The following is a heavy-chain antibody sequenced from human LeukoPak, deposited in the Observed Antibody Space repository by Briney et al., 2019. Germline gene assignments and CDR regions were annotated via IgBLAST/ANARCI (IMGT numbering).Heavy chain of an antibody. Sequence: PGGSLRLSCAASGFTFSTYSMNWVRQAPGKGLEWVSYISSSSSTIYYADSVKGRFTISGDNAKNSLYLQMNSLRAEDTAVYYCARDQYSSSWSKHDAFDIWGQGTMVTVSS. CDR3: ARDQYSSSWSKHDAFDI. D-gene: IGHD6-13*01. CDR1: GFTFSTYS. V-gene: IGHV3-48*01. CDR2: ISSSSSTI. J-gene: IGHJ3*02.